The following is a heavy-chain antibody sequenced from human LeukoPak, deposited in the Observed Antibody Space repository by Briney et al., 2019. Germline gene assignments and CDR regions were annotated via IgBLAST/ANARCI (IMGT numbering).Heavy chain of an antibody. D-gene: IGHD6-19*01. CDR1: GFNFRDFW. J-gene: IGHJ4*02. CDR3: ARFGYSGWNLEN. CDR2: INQDGGVR. Sequence: GGSLRLSCAASGFNFRDFWMTWVRQAPGKGLEWVANINQDGGVRYYVDSVKGRFTISRDNTESSLYLQMNSLRDEDTAVYYCARFGYSGWNLENWGQGTLVTVSS. V-gene: IGHV3-7*02.